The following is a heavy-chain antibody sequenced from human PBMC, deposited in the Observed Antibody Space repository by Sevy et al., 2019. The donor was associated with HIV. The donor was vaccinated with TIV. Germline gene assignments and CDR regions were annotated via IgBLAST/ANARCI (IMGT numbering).Heavy chain of an antibody. CDR2: INPSGGST. V-gene: IGHV1-46*01. Sequence: ASVKVSCKASGYTFTSYYMHWVRQAPGQGLEWMGIINPSGGSTSYAQKFQGRVTMTRDTSTSTVYMELSSLRSEDTAVYYCARGRSYYDILTGYYSDNYYYGMDVWDQGTTVTVSS. D-gene: IGHD3-9*01. CDR3: ARGRSYYDILTGYYSDNYYYGMDV. J-gene: IGHJ6*02. CDR1: GYTFTSYY.